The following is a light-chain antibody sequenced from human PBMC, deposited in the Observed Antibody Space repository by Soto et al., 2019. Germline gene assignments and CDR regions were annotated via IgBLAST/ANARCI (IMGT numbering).Light chain of an antibody. CDR3: QQYNSYSSGT. CDR2: KAS. V-gene: IGKV1-5*03. J-gene: IGKJ1*01. Sequence: DIPMTQSPSTLSASVGDRVTITCRASQSIDSWLAWYQQKPGKAPNLLIYKASSLESGVPSRFSGSGSGTEFTLTISSLQPDDFANYYCQQYNSYSSGTFGQGTKVDIK. CDR1: QSIDSW.